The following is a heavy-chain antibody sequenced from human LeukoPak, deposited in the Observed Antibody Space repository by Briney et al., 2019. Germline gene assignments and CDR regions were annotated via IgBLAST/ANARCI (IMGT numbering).Heavy chain of an antibody. V-gene: IGHV4-38-2*02. CDR3: ARVPADRFDY. CDR1: NYSISSGYY. CDR2: IYHSGNT. Sequence: PSETLSLTCTVSNYSISSGYYWAWIRQPPGKGLEWIGNIYHSGNTYYNPSLKSRVSLSVDTSENQFSLKLSSVTAADTAVYYCARVPADRFDYWGQGTLVTVSS. D-gene: IGHD6-13*01. J-gene: IGHJ4*02.